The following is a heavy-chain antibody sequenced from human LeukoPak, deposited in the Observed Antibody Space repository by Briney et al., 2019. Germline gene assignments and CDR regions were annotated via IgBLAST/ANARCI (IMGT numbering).Heavy chain of an antibody. CDR1: GFTFSSYA. V-gene: IGHV3-30-3*01. J-gene: IGHJ4*02. CDR3: ARETGSAVGSTDFDY. Sequence: GGSLRLSCAASGFTFSSYAMHWVRQAPGKGLEWAAVISYDESDKYYADSVKGRFTISRDNSKNTMYLQMNSLRTEDTAVYYCARETGSAVGSTDFDYWGQGTLVTVSS. CDR2: ISYDESDK. D-gene: IGHD4-17*01.